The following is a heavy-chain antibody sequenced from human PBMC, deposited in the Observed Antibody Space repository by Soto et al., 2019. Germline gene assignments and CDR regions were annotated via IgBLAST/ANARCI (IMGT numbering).Heavy chain of an antibody. CDR2: IIPIFGTA. CDR1: GGTFSSYA. CDR3: ARDQGGGRDGYNVFDY. Sequence: QVQLVQSGAEVKKPGSSVKVSCKASGGTFSSYAISWVRQAPGQGLEWMGGIIPIFGTANYAQKFQGRVTISADKSTSTAYMELSSLRSEDTAMYYCARDQGGGRDGYNVFDYWGQGTLVTVSS. V-gene: IGHV1-69*06. J-gene: IGHJ4*02. D-gene: IGHD5-12*01.